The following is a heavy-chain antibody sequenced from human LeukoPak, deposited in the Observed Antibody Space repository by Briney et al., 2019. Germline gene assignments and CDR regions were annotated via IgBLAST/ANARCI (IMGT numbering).Heavy chain of an antibody. CDR1: GYTFTTYG. CDR2: ISAYNGNT. V-gene: IGHV1-18*01. CDR3: ARSGSGSDYYYMDV. Sequence: GASVKVSCKSSGYTFTTYGITWVRQAPGQGLEWMGWISAYNGNTNYAQEVQGRVTMTTDTSTSTAYMELRSLRSDDTAVYYCARSGSGSDYYYMDVWGKGTTVTVSS. J-gene: IGHJ6*03. D-gene: IGHD3-10*01.